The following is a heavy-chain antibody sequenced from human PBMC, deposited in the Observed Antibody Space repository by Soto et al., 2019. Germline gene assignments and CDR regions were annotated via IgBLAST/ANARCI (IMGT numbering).Heavy chain of an antibody. Sequence: QVQLQESGPGLVNPSDTLSLTCAVSGDSITSNYWWGWIRQPPGKGLEWIGYIYYSGNTFYNPSLNSRVTMSVDTAKNQFSLNVNSVTAVDTAVYYCARSNYRGWFDAWGQGTLVTVSS. D-gene: IGHD1-7*01. J-gene: IGHJ5*02. V-gene: IGHV4-28*01. CDR2: IYYSGNT. CDR3: ARSNYRGWFDA. CDR1: GDSITSNYW.